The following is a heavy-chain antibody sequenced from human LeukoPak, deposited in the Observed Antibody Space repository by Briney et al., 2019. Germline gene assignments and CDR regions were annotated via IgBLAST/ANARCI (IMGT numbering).Heavy chain of an antibody. CDR2: IGTAGDT. J-gene: IGHJ6*02. V-gene: IGHV3-13*01. D-gene: IGHD3-9*01. CDR1: GFTVSSNY. Sequence: GGSLRLSCAASGFTVSSNYMSWVRQAPGKGLEWVSAIGTAGDTYYPGSVKGRFTISRENAKNSLYLQMNSLRDEDTAVYYCARDHCDILTGYLYYYYYGMDVWGQGTTVTVSS. CDR3: ARDHCDILTGYLYYYYYGMDV.